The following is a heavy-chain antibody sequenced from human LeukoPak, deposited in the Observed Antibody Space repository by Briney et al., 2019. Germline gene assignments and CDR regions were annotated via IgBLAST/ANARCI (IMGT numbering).Heavy chain of an antibody. CDR3: XXXXXXXXWSGYYALGFDL. D-gene: IGHD3-3*01. CDR1: GGFISSSSYY. CDR2: IYYSGST. V-gene: IGHV4-39*01. Sequence: PSETLSLTCTVSGGFISSSSYYWGWIRQPPGKGLEWIGSIYYSGSTYYNPSLKSRVTISVDTSKNQFSLKLSSVTAADTAVYXXXXXXXXXXWSGYYALGFDLWGQGTLVTVSS. J-gene: IGHJ5*02.